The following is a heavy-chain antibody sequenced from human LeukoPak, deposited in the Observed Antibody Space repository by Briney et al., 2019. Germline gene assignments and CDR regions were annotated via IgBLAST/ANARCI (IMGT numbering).Heavy chain of an antibody. V-gene: IGHV3-23*01. CDR1: GFTFSSYA. CDR2: ISGSGGST. D-gene: IGHD2-15*01. Sequence: PGGSLRLSCAASGFTFSSYAMSWVRQAPGKGLEWVSAISGSGGSTYYADSVKGRFTISRDNSKNTLYLQMNSLRAEDTAVYYCAKDIRPPGYCSGGSCHSSSYWGQGTLVTVSS. CDR3: AKDIRPPGYCSGGSCHSSSY. J-gene: IGHJ4*02.